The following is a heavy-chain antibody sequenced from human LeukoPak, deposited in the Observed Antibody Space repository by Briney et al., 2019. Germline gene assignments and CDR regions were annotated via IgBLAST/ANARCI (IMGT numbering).Heavy chain of an antibody. D-gene: IGHD2/OR15-2a*01. V-gene: IGHV3-15*01. CDR1: GFTFSNAW. Sequence: GGSLRLSCAASGFTFSNAWMSWVRQAPGKGLEWVGRIKSKTDGGTTDYAAPVKGRFTISRDDSKNTLYLQMNSLKTEDTAVYYCTTVYYFSSYGMDVWGQGTTVTVSS. CDR3: TTVYYFSSYGMDV. CDR2: IKSKTDGGTT. J-gene: IGHJ6*02.